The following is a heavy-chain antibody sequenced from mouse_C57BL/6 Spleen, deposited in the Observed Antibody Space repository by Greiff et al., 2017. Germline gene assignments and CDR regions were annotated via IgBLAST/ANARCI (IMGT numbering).Heavy chain of an antibody. J-gene: IGHJ3*01. CDR2: IYPRDGST. CDR1: GYTFTSYD. CDR3: ARNPHDYGSSLEWFAY. Sequence: VKLQESGPELVKPGASVKLSCKASGYTFTSYDINWVKQRPGQGLEWIGCIYPRDGSTKYNEKFKGKATLTVDTYSSTAYLELHSLTSEDSAVYFCARNPHDYGSSLEWFAYWGQGTLVTVSA. V-gene: IGHV1-85*01. D-gene: IGHD1-1*01.